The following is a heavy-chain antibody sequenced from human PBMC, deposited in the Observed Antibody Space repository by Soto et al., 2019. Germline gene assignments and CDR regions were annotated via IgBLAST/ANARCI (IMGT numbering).Heavy chain of an antibody. CDR2: ISVSGGST. Sequence: GGSLRLSCAASGFTFSSYAMSWVRQAPGKGLEWVSAISVSGGSTYYADSVKGRFTISRDNSKNTLYLQMNSLRAEYTSVYYFAKVAGYRSTLNWFDPWGQGTLVTVSS. J-gene: IGHJ5*02. CDR1: GFTFSSYA. CDR3: AKVAGYRSTLNWFDP. V-gene: IGHV3-23*01. D-gene: IGHD6-19*01.